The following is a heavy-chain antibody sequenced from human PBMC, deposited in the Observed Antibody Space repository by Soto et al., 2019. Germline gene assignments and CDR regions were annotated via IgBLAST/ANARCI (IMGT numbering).Heavy chain of an antibody. V-gene: IGHV3-7*01. CDR2: IKQDGSEK. CDR3: AREKGSSAAMEEYYYYMDV. J-gene: IGHJ6*03. Sequence: EVQLVESGGGLVQPGGSLRLSCAASGFTFSSYGMSWVRQAPGKGLEWVANIKQDGSEKYYVDSVKGRFTISRDNAKNSLYLQMNSLRAEDTAVYYCAREKGSSAAMEEYYYYMDVWGKGTTVTVSS. D-gene: IGHD6-6*01. CDR1: GFTFSSYG.